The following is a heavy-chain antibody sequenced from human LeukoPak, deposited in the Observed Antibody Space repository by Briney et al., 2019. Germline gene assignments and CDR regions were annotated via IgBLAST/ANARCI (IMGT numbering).Heavy chain of an antibody. V-gene: IGHV3-15*05. CDR3: ARDNPIDY. CDR2: IKSKTDGGTT. D-gene: IGHD1-14*01. J-gene: IGHJ4*02. CDR1: GFTFSNAW. Sequence: GGSLRLSCAASGFTFSNAWMSWVRQAPGKGLEWVGRIKSKTDGGTTDYAAPVKDRFTISRDISKNTLYLQMNSLRAEDTAVYYCARDNPIDYWGQGTLVTVSS.